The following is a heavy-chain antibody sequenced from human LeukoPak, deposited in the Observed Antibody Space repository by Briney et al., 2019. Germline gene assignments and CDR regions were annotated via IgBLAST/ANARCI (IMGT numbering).Heavy chain of an antibody. J-gene: IGHJ4*02. CDR1: GFTFSSYA. CDR2: ISNSGGST. Sequence: GGSLRLSCAASGFTFSSYAMSWVRQAPGKGLEWVSVISNSGGSTFYADSVKGRFTISRDNSKNTLYLQMNSLRAEDTAVYYCARNLGFYGSGTSFYWGQGTLVTVSS. V-gene: IGHV3-23*01. D-gene: IGHD3-10*01. CDR3: ARNLGFYGSGTSFY.